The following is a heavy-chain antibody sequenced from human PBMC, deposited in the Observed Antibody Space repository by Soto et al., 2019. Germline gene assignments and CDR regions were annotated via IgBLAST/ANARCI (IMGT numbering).Heavy chain of an antibody. V-gene: IGHV1-18*01. J-gene: IGHJ4*02. D-gene: IGHD3-10*01. Sequence: QVQLVQSGAEGKKPGASVKVSCKASGSTFTSYGISWVRQAPGQGLGGMGWISAYNGNTNYAQKLQGRVTMTTDTSTSTAYMELRSLRSDDTAVYYCARDGHITMVRGVIQDYWGQGTLVTVSS. CDR2: ISAYNGNT. CDR1: GSTFTSYG. CDR3: ARDGHITMVRGVIQDY.